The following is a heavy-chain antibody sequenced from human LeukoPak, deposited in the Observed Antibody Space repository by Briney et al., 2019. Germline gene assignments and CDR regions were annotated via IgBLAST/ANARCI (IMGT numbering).Heavy chain of an antibody. J-gene: IGHJ3*01. D-gene: IGHD5-12*01. CDR1: GYTFTGYY. CDR3: ALWEIVYYAFDF. V-gene: IGHV1-2*02. Sequence: ASVKVSCKASGYTFTGYYMHWVRQAPGQGLEWMGWINPNSGGTNYAQKFQGRVTMTRDTSISTAYMELNRLRSDDTAVYYCALWEIVYYAFDFWGQGTMVTVSS. CDR2: INPNSGGT.